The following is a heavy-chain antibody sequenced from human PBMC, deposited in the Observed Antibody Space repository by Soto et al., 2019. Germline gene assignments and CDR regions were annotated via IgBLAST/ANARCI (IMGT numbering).Heavy chain of an antibody. CDR3: AREGVPAAVFEAAPRSAFAI. CDR2: INHSGST. Sequence: QVQLQQWGAGLLKPSETLSLTCAVYGGSFSGYYWSWIRQPPGKGLEWIGEINHSGSTNYNPSLTSRVTISVDTSKNQCSPRLSALTAGATAVYYCAREGVPAAVFEAAPRSAFAIWGQGTIVTVSS. CDR1: GGSFSGYY. V-gene: IGHV4-34*01. D-gene: IGHD2-2*01. J-gene: IGHJ3*02.